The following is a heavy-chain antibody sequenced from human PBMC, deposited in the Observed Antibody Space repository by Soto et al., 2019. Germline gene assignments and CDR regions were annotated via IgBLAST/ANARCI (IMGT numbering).Heavy chain of an antibody. CDR2: IQTKTDGWTT. D-gene: IGHD3-10*01. CDR3: TTERLVDTYYYGLDV. CDR1: GFSFIYAL. V-gene: IGHV3-15*01. Sequence: PGGSLRLSCAASGFSFIYALMSRVRQAPGKGLEWVGRIQTKTDGWTTDYAAPVKGRFTISRDDTKNTLYLQMNSLKTEDTAVYYCTTERLVDTYYYGLDVWGQGTTVTVSS. J-gene: IGHJ6*02.